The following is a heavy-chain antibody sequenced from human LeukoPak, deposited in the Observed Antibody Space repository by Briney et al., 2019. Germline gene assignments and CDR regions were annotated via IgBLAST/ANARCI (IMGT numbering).Heavy chain of an antibody. J-gene: IGHJ3*02. Sequence: SETLSLTCAVSGGSISSTNWWSWVRQPPGQGLEWIGEIYRSGTTNYKPSLKSRVTISLDKSRNHFSLKLTSVTAADSAVYYCARLSYYYGSGSYYPAFDIWGQGTMVTVSS. CDR1: GGSISSTNW. CDR2: IYRSGTT. D-gene: IGHD3-10*01. V-gene: IGHV4-4*02. CDR3: ARLSYYYGSGSYYPAFDI.